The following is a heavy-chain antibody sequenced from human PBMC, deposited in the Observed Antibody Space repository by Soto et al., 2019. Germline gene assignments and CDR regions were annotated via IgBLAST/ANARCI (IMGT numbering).Heavy chain of an antibody. J-gene: IGHJ6*02. Sequence: QVQLQESGPGLVKPSQTLSLTCTVSGGSISSGGYYWSWIRQHPGKGLEWIGYIYYSGSTYYNPSLKRRVTISVDTSKNPFSLKLSSVTAADTAVYSCARGGRRSPGMDVWGQGTTVTVSS. CDR3: ARGGRRSPGMDV. V-gene: IGHV4-31*03. CDR1: GGSISSGGYY. CDR2: IYYSGST.